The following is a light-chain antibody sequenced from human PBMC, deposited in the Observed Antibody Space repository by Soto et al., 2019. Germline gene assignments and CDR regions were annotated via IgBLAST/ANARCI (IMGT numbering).Light chain of an antibody. CDR2: WAS. Sequence: DIVMTQSPDSLAVSLGERDTINCKSSQSVLYSSNNKNYLTWYQQKPGQPPKLLIYWASTRESGVPDRFSGSGSGTDFTLTISSLQAEDVAVYYCQQYYNTSSTFGPGTKVDIK. CDR1: QSVLYSSNNKNY. J-gene: IGKJ3*01. CDR3: QQYYNTSST. V-gene: IGKV4-1*01.